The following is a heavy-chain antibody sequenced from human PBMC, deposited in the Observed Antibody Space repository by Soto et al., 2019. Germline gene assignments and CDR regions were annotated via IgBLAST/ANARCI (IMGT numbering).Heavy chain of an antibody. D-gene: IGHD4-17*01. Sequence: QVQLVESGGGVVQPGRSLRLSCAASGFTFSSYGMHCVRQAPGKGLEWVAVIWYDGSNKYYADSVKGRFTISRDNSKNTLYMQMNSMRAEDTAVYYCARDDYGDYWFDYWGQGTLVTVSS. CDR3: ARDDYGDYWFDY. J-gene: IGHJ4*02. V-gene: IGHV3-33*01. CDR2: IWYDGSNK. CDR1: GFTFSSYG.